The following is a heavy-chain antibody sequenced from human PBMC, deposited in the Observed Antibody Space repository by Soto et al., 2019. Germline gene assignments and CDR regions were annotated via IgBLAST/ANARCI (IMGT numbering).Heavy chain of an antibody. CDR3: ARGGRTIFGRYFDY. CDR1: GCSISSGDYY. Sequence: QVQLQESGPGLVKPSQTLSLTCNVSGCSISSGDYYWSWIRQPPGKGLEWIGYIYYSGSTYYNPSLKSRITISVDTSKNQFSLKLSSVTAADTAVYYCARGGRTIFGRYFDYWGQGPLVTVSS. V-gene: IGHV4-30-4*01. CDR2: IYYSGST. D-gene: IGHD3-3*01. J-gene: IGHJ4*02.